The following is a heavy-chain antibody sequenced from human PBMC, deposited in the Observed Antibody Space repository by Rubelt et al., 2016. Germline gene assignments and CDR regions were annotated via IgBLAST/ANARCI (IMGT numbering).Heavy chain of an antibody. CDR1: GDSLSGYY. D-gene: IGHD3-10*01. V-gene: IGHV4-34*10. CDR3: ARASGGYYGVGTDY. J-gene: IGHJ4*02. Sequence: QVHLQESGPGLVKPSETLSLTCDVSGDSLSGYYWTWIRQPPGKGLAWIGELNSVGRTNYDPSIKSRVTITIDMSKNQSSRTQTSATAAEAAAYYCARASGGYYGVGTDYWGQGRLVIVSS. CDR2: LNSVGRT.